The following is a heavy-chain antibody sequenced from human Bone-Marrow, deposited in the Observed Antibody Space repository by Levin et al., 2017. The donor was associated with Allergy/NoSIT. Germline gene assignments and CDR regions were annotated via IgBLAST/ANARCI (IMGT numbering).Heavy chain of an antibody. V-gene: IGHV1-69*13. CDR2: VTPVFGKT. D-gene: IGHD3-3*01. Sequence: GASVKVSCKASGGTFSNYEVIWVRQAPGQGLEGVGGVTPVFGKTNYAQRFLGRVTISAATNTAYMELSRLTSEDTAVYYCARIYESGYGMDVWGPGTTVIVSS. J-gene: IGHJ6*02. CDR3: ARIYESGYGMDV. CDR1: GGTFSNYE.